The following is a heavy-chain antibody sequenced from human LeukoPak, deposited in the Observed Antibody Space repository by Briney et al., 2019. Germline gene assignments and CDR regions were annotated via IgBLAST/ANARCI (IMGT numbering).Heavy chain of an antibody. D-gene: IGHD3-3*01. CDR2: IIPIFGTA. CDR3: ARVYGGSGYAFDI. CDR1: GGTCSSYA. J-gene: IGHJ3*02. Sequence: SVKVSCKASGGTCSSYAISWVRQAPGQGLEWMGGIIPIFGTANYAQKFQGRVTITTDESTSTAYMELSSLRSEDTAVYYCARVYGGSGYAFDIWGQGTMVTVSS. V-gene: IGHV1-69*05.